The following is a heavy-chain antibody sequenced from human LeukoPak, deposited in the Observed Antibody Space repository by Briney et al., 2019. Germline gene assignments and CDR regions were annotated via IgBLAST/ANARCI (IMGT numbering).Heavy chain of an antibody. Sequence: SETLSLTCAVYGGSFSGYYWSWIRQPPGKGLEWIGEINHSGSTNYNPSLKGRVTISVDTSKNQFSLKLSSVTAADTAVYYCARLIAVAGMGHWFDPWGQGTLVTVSS. CDR2: INHSGST. CDR3: ARLIAVAGMGHWFDP. D-gene: IGHD6-19*01. V-gene: IGHV4-34*01. J-gene: IGHJ5*02. CDR1: GGSFSGYY.